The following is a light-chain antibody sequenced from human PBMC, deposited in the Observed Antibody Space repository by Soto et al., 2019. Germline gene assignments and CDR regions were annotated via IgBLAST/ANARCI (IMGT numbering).Light chain of an antibody. CDR2: DVS. CDR1: ISDVGGYNY. CDR3: ISYTSSSPYV. J-gene: IGLJ1*01. Sequence: QCSLTQPASVSGSPGQSITISCTGTISDVGGYNYVSWYQHHPGKAPKLIIFDVSNRPSGISNRFSGSKSGNTASLTISGLQAEDEADYYCISYTSSSPYVFGTGTKATVL. V-gene: IGLV2-14*03.